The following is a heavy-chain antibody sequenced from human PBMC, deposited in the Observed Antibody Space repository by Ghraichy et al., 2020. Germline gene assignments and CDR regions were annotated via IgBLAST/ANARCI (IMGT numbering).Heavy chain of an antibody. J-gene: IGHJ4*02. D-gene: IGHD6-13*01. CDR3: AKDRGAAAGSLRDFDY. CDR2: IGVSGGGT. V-gene: IGHV3-23*01. CDR1: GFTFSSYA. Sequence: GESLNISCAASGFTFSSYAMSWVRQAPGKGLEWVSAIGVSGGGTYYADSVKGRFTISRDNSENTLYLQMNSLRAEDTAVYYCAKDRGAAAGSLRDFDYWGQGTLVTVSS.